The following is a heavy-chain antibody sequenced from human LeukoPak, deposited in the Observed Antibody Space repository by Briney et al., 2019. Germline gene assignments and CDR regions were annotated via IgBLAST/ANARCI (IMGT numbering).Heavy chain of an antibody. D-gene: IGHD1-1*01. CDR3: ADNLSW. CDR1: GFTFSSYT. CDR2: ISSRSSYI. V-gene: IGHV3-21*01. J-gene: IGHJ4*02. Sequence: KSGGSLRLSCAASGFTFSSYTMNWLRQAPGKGLEWVSSISSRSSYIYYADSVKGRFTISRDNAKNSLYLQMNSLRAEDTAVYFCADNLSWWGQGTLVTVSP.